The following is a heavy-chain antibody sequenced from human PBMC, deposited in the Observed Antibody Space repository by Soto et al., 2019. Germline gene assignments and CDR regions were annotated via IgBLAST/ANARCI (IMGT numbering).Heavy chain of an antibody. CDR3: ARVGPDLGFLEWPWYYYYGMDV. J-gene: IGHJ6*02. CDR1: GFTFSSYS. V-gene: IGHV3-48*02. Sequence: PGGSLRLSCAASGFTFSSYSMNWVRQAPGKGLEWVSYISSSSSTIYYADSVKGRFTISRDNAKNSLYLQMNSLRDEDTAVYYCARVGPDLGFLEWPWYYYYGMDVWGQGTTVTVSS. D-gene: IGHD3-3*01. CDR2: ISSSSSTI.